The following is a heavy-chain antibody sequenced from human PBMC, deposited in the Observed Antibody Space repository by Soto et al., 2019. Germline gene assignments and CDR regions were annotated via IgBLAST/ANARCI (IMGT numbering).Heavy chain of an antibody. D-gene: IGHD3-16*01. Sequence: SVKVSCKAPGGTFSGSYVISWVRQAPVQGLQWIGGIIPIVTTTNYAQELQGRVTITADESTNTAYLELSSLRSADTALYYCARHYYDRVLIRTSWFAPCGQGTLLTFSS. J-gene: IGHJ5*02. CDR2: IIPIVTTT. CDR3: ARHYYDRVLIRTSWFAP. CDR1: GGTFSGSYV. V-gene: IGHV1-69*13.